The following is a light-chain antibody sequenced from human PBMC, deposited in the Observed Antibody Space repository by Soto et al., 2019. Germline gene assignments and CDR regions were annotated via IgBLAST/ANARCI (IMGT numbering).Light chain of an antibody. J-gene: IGKJ3*01. Sequence: DIQMTQSPSSLSASVGDRVTITCQASQDISNYLNWYQQKPGKAPKLLIYDASNLETGVPSRFSGSGSGTDFTFTISSLQPEDMATYYCQQYDNLLGFIFGPGTKVDIK. CDR3: QQYDNLLGFI. V-gene: IGKV1-33*01. CDR1: QDISNY. CDR2: DAS.